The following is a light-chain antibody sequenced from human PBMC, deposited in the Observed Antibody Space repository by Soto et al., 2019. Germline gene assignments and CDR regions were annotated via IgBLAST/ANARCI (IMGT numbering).Light chain of an antibody. CDR2: DAS. CDR1: QSVGSNY. Sequence: EIVLTQSPDTLSLSPGERATLSCRASQSVGSNYLAWYQQKPVQAPRLLMYDASGRASGTPDRFSRSEYGTDFTLTISRLEPEDFAVYYCQVYDRSPLFGGGTKVDIK. CDR3: QVYDRSPL. V-gene: IGKV3-20*01. J-gene: IGKJ4*01.